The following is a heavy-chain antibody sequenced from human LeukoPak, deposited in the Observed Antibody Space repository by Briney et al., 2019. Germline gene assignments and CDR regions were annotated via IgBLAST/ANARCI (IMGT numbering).Heavy chain of an antibody. CDR2: ISYDGSNK. CDR1: GFTFSSYG. CDR3: ANTVSNYGGAFDI. Sequence: GRSLRLSCAASGFTFSSYGMHWVRQAPGKGLEGGAVISYDGSNKYYADSVKGRFTISRDNSKTTLYLQMNSLRAEDTAVYYCANTVSNYGGAFDIWGQGTMVTVSS. D-gene: IGHD4-23*01. V-gene: IGHV3-30*18. J-gene: IGHJ3*02.